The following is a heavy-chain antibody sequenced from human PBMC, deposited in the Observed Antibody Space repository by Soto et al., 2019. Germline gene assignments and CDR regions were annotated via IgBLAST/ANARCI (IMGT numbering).Heavy chain of an antibody. CDR1: GFTFSNHW. J-gene: IGHJ6*02. Sequence: EEQLVESGGGLVQPGESLRLSCVGSGFTFSNHWLTWIRQAPGKGLEWVANINLGGSEKYYVESVKGRFTISRDDAKNSLFLQMNSLRAEDTAVYYCARGHYGMDVWVQGTTVTVSS. CDR2: INLGGSEK. CDR3: ARGHYGMDV. V-gene: IGHV3-7*01.